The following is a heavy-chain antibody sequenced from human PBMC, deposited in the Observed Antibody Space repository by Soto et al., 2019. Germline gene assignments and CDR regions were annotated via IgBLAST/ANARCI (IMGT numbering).Heavy chain of an antibody. CDR1: GGSISSYY. CDR3: ARGGIAAAGTGLDY. V-gene: IGHV4-59*01. Sequence: SETLSLTCTVSGGSISSYYWSWIRQPPGKGLEWIGYIYYSGSTNYNPSLKSRVTISVDTSKNQFSLKLSSVTAADTAVYYCARGGIAAAGTGLDYWGQGTQVTSPQ. J-gene: IGHJ4*02. D-gene: IGHD6-13*01. CDR2: IYYSGST.